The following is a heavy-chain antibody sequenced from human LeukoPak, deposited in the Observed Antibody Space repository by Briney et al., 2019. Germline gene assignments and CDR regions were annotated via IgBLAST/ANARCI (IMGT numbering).Heavy chain of an antibody. D-gene: IGHD3-22*01. V-gene: IGHV1-69*05. Sequence: SVKVSCKASGGTFSSYAISWVRQAPGQGLEWMGGIIPIFGTANYAQKFQGRVTITTDESTSPAYMELSSLRSEDTAVYYCARRVYDSSGRDLDYWGQGNLVTVSS. CDR3: ARRVYDSSGRDLDY. CDR2: IIPIFGTA. J-gene: IGHJ4*02. CDR1: GGTFSSYA.